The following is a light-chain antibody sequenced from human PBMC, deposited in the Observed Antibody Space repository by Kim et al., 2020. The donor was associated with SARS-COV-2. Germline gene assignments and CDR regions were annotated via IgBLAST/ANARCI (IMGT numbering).Light chain of an antibody. V-gene: IGKV1-5*01. J-gene: IGKJ4*01. CDR2: DVS. CDR1: QTLNNY. CDR3: QKYNAYPLT. Sequence: DIQMTQSPSTLSASVGDRVTITCRASQTLNNYLAWYQQKPGKAPEVLIYDVSNLQTGVPSRFSGSGSGTEFSLTISSLQPDDFATYYCQKYNAYPLTFGGGTKVDIK.